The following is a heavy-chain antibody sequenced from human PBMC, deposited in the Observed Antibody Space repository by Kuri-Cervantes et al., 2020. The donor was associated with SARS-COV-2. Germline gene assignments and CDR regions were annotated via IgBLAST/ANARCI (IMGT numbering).Heavy chain of an antibody. V-gene: IGHV1-8*01. CDR3: ARESCSSTSCYPNYHDGMDV. CDR2: MNPNSGNT. J-gene: IGHJ6*02. D-gene: IGHD2-2*01. Sequence: ASVKVSCKASGYTFTSYDINWVRQATGQGLEWMGWMNPNSGNTGYAQKLQGRVTMTTDTSTSTAYMELRSLRPDDTAVYYCARESCSSTSCYPNYHDGMDVGGQGPTVTVSS. CDR1: GYTFTSYD.